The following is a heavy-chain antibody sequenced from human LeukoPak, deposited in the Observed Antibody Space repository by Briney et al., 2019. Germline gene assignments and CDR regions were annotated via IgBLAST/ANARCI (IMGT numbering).Heavy chain of an antibody. CDR2: ISYDGSNK. CDR1: GFTFSSYA. V-gene: IGHV3-30*04. D-gene: IGHD6-13*01. CDR3: ARVIAAAGTWWFDP. Sequence: GGSLRLSCAASGFTFSSYALHWVRQAPGKGLEWVAVISYDGSNKYYADSVKGRFTISRDNSKNTLYLQMNSLRAEDTAVYYCARVIAAAGTWWFDPWGQGTLVTVSS. J-gene: IGHJ5*02.